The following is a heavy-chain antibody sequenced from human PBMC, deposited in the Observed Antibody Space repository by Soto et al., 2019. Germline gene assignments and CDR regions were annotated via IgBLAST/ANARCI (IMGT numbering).Heavy chain of an antibody. Sequence: QITLKESGPTLVKPTQTLTLTCTFSGFSLSSTRMAVGWIRQPPGKALEWLALIYWDDDKRYSPFLKSRLTTTQDTSKSPVVLTMSHMDPVDTARYYCAHIVVAGLGYYFDYWGQGTLVTVSS. D-gene: IGHD6-19*01. CDR1: GFSLSSTRMA. CDR3: AHIVVAGLGYYFDY. J-gene: IGHJ4*02. V-gene: IGHV2-5*02. CDR2: IYWDDDK.